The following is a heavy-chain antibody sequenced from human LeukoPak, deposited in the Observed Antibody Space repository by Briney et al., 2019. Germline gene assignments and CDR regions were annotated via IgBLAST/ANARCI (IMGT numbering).Heavy chain of an antibody. Sequence: GGSLRLSCAASGFIFSSYGMHWVRQAPGKGLDWVAFIRYDGRNKYYADSVKGRFTISRDNSKNTLYLQMNSLRAEDTAIYYCATYRQVLLPFESWGQGTLVTVSS. CDR3: ATYRQVLLPFES. CDR1: GFIFSSYG. J-gene: IGHJ4*02. D-gene: IGHD2-8*02. CDR2: IRYDGRNK. V-gene: IGHV3-30*02.